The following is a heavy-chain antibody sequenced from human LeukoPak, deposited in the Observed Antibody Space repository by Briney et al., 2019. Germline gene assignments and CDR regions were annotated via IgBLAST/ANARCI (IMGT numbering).Heavy chain of an antibody. CDR3: TRDVDYYDNSGYYPADI. Sequence: GGSLRLSCTASGFTFGDYAMSWFRQAPGKGLEWVGFIRSKAYGGTTEYAASVKGRFTISRDDSKSIAYLQMNSLKTEDTAVYYCTRDVDYYDNSGYYPADIWGQGTMVTVSS. V-gene: IGHV3-49*03. J-gene: IGHJ3*02. CDR1: GFTFGDYA. D-gene: IGHD3-22*01. CDR2: IRSKAYGGTT.